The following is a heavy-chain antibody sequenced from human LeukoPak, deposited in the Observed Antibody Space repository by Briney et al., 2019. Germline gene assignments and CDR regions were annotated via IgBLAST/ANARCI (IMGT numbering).Heavy chain of an antibody. CDR1: GLTFSNYN. V-gene: IGHV3-33*01. CDR3: ARDSDYYDSSAYSFRGGLHYDF. J-gene: IGHJ4*02. Sequence: GGSLTLSCVASGLTFSNYNMHWVRQAPGKGLEWVAVIWHDGNYKYYVDSVKGRFTISRDNSKNTVYLQMNSLGAEDTAVYSCARDSDYYDSSAYSFRGGLHYDFWGRGTLVTVSS. D-gene: IGHD3-22*01. CDR2: IWHDGNYK.